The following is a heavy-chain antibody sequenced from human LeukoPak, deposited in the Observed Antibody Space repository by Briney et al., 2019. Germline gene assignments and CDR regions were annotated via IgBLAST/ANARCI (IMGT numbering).Heavy chain of an antibody. CDR2: TYPGDSDS. J-gene: IGHJ4*02. Sequence: GESLKISCQGSGYSFTSYWIGWVRQMPRKGLEWMGITYPGDSDSRYSPSFQGQVTISADKSISTAYLQWSSLKASDTAMYYCARRYYSSSLYYFDYWGQGTLVTVSS. V-gene: IGHV5-51*01. D-gene: IGHD6-13*01. CDR3: ARRYYSSSLYYFDY. CDR1: GYSFTSYW.